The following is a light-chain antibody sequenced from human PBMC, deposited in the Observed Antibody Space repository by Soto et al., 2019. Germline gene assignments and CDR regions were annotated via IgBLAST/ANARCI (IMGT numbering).Light chain of an antibody. CDR1: QSVSTN. Sequence: ERVMTQSPATLSVSPGERATLSCRASQSVSTNLVWYQQKPGQAPRLLIYGASTRATGIPGRFSGSGSGTEFTLTISGLQSEDVAVYYCQQYNNWPQTF. J-gene: IGKJ1*01. CDR2: GAS. CDR3: QQYNNWPQT. V-gene: IGKV3-15*01.